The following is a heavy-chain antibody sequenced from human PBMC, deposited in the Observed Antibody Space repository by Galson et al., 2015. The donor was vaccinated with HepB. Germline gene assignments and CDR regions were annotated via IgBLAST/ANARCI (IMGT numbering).Heavy chain of an antibody. J-gene: IGHJ6*02. CDR3: ARGDIVVVPAANYYYYYYGMDV. V-gene: IGHV3-33*01. CDR1: GFTFSSYG. CDR2: IWYDGSNK. Sequence: SLRLSCAASGFTFSSYGMHWVRQAPGKGLEWVAVIWYDGSNKYYADSVKGRFTISRDNSKNTLYLQMNSLRAEDTAVYYCARGDIVVVPAANYYYYYYGMDVWGQGTTVTVSS. D-gene: IGHD2-2*01.